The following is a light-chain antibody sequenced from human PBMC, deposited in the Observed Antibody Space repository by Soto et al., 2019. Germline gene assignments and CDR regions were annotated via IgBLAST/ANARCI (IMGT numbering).Light chain of an antibody. CDR3: QQYNSYSPVT. CDR2: ASS. J-gene: IGKJ4*01. CDR1: QGIGTY. Sequence: IQLTQSPSSLSASVGDRVTVTCRASQGIGTYLVWYQQKSGKAPTVLIYASSTLQTGVPSRFSGSGSGTEFTLTISSLQPDDFATYYCQQYNSYSPVTFGGGTKVDI. V-gene: IGKV1-9*01.